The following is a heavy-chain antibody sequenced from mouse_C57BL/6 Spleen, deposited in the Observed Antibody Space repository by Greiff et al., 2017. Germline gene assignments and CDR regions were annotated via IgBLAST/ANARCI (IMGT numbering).Heavy chain of an antibody. CDR3: ARPPSGSGYYWFAY. Sequence: EVKLEESGGDLVKPGGSLKLSCAASGFTFSSYGMSWVRQTPDKRLEWVATISSGGSYTYYPDSVKGRFTISRDNAKNTLYLQMSSLKSEDTAMYYCARPPSGSGYYWFAYWGQGTLVTVSA. CDR1: GFTFSSYG. V-gene: IGHV5-6*02. CDR2: ISSGGSYT. J-gene: IGHJ3*01. D-gene: IGHD1-1*01.